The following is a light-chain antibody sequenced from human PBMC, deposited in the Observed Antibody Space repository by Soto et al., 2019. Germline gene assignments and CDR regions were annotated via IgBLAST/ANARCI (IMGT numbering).Light chain of an antibody. Sequence: DIQMTQSPSTLSASVVDTVTVTCLASQSVSGWLAWYQQKPGEAPKLLIYAASTLQSGVPSRFSGSGSGTDFTLTISSLQPEDFATYYCQQYNSYSRYTFGQGTKVDIK. CDR2: AAS. CDR3: QQYNSYSRYT. J-gene: IGKJ2*01. V-gene: IGKV1-5*01. CDR1: QSVSGW.